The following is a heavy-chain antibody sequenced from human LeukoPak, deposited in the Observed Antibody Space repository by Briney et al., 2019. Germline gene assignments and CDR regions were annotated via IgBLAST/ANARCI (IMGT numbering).Heavy chain of an antibody. CDR2: ISSDGNTI. CDR3: ARYSSPVGNCFDP. J-gene: IGHJ5*02. D-gene: IGHD4-11*01. V-gene: IGHV3-48*03. CDR1: GFTFSSYE. Sequence: GGSLRLSCAASGFTFSSYEMNWLRQAPGEGLQWVSYISSDGNTIYYADSVKGRFTISRDNAKNSLYLQMNSLRAEDTAVYYCARYSSPVGNCFDPWGQGTLVTVSS.